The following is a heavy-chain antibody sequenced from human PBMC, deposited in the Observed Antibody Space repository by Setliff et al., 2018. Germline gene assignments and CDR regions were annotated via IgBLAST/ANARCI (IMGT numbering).Heavy chain of an antibody. CDR3: ARDDDDFYSGYPYMDV. CDR1: GYTFTNYP. Sequence: ASVKVSCKASGYTFTNYPIHWVRQAPGQRLEWMGWINRGSGDTKYSRKSQGRVTITRDPSASTAYMELSRLTYEDTAVYYCARDDDDFYSGYPYMDVWGKGTTVTVSS. D-gene: IGHD3-3*01. V-gene: IGHV1-3*01. CDR2: INRGSGDT. J-gene: IGHJ6*03.